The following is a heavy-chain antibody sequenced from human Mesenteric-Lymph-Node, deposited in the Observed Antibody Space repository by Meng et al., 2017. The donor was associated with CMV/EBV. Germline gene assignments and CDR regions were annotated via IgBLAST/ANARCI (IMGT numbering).Heavy chain of an antibody. J-gene: IGHJ6*02. CDR1: GFTFSGSA. CDR3: ARDGIQGSSSPSYYYYGMDV. Sequence: GESLKISCAASGFTFSGSAMHWVRQASGKGLEWVGRIRSKANSYATAYAASVKGRFTISRDDSKNTAYLQMNSLKTEDTAVYYCARDGIQGSSSPSYYYYGMDVWGQGTTVTSP. D-gene: IGHD6-6*01. CDR2: IRSKANSYAT. V-gene: IGHV3-73*01.